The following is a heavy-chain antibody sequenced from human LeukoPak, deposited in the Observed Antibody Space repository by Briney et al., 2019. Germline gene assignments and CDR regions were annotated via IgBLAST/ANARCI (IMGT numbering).Heavy chain of an antibody. CDR3: ARDVSGRLDY. CDR2: IWYDGSNK. Sequence: GRSLRLSCAASGFTFSSYGMHWVRQAPGKGLEWVAVIWYDGSNKYYADSVKGRFTISTDNSKNTLYLQMNSLRAEDTAVYYCARDVSGRLDYWGQGTLVTVSS. J-gene: IGHJ4*02. V-gene: IGHV3-33*01. CDR1: GFTFSSYG. D-gene: IGHD1-26*01.